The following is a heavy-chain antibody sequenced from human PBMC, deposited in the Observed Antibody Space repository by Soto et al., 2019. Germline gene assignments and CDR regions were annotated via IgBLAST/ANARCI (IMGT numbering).Heavy chain of an antibody. Sequence: QAQLQQWGAGLLKPSETLSLTCAVYGGSFSGYYWSWIRQSPGKGLEWIGEINHGGNTNYNPSLKSRVTISVDTSKNQFSLNVRSVTAADTAIYYCARALARLPAAGTFIDYWGQGALVTVSS. CDR1: GGSFSGYY. D-gene: IGHD6-13*01. V-gene: IGHV4-34*01. CDR2: INHGGNT. CDR3: ARALARLPAAGTFIDY. J-gene: IGHJ4*02.